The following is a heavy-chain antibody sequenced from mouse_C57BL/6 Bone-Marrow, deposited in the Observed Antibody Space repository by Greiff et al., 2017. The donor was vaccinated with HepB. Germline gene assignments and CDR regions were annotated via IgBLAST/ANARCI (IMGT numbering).Heavy chain of an antibody. CDR3: AGDYDEGYYAMDY. CDR2: IYPGDGDT. Sequence: QVQLKESGPELVKPGASVKISCKASGYAFSSSWMNWVKQRPGKGLEWIGRIYPGDGDTNYNGKFKGKATLTADKSSSTAYMQLSSLTSEDSAVYFCAGDYDEGYYAMDYWGQGTSVTVSS. D-gene: IGHD2-4*01. V-gene: IGHV1-82*01. CDR1: GYAFSSSW. J-gene: IGHJ4*01.